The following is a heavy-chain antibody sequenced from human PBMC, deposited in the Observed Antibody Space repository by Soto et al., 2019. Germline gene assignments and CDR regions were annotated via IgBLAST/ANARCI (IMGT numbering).Heavy chain of an antibody. V-gene: IGHV3-30*18. Sequence: QVQLVESGGGVVQPGRSLRLSCAASGFTFSSYGMHWVRQAPGKGLEWVAVISYDGSNKYYADSVKGRFTISRDNSKNALDLQMNSLGAGDMAVYYWAEGSGAMVRGGRGLYGMDVWGQGTTVTVSS. CDR1: GFTFSSYG. D-gene: IGHD3-10*01. J-gene: IGHJ6*02. CDR3: AEGSGAMVRGGRGLYGMDV. CDR2: ISYDGSNK.